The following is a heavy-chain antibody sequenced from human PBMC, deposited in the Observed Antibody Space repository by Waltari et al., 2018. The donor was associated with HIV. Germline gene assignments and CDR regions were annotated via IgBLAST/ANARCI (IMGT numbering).Heavy chain of an antibody. Sequence: VESGGALVQPGASLRLSCASSGFRFGDYWMSWVRQTPEGGLEWVANIKQDGSAKYVVDSVKGRFTISRDNANSSLSLQMNSLRVEDTAVYYCARTWSGHWDFWGQGTLVTVSS. J-gene: IGHJ4*02. V-gene: IGHV3-7*01. CDR1: GFRFGDYW. CDR3: ARTWSGHWDF. D-gene: IGHD3-3*01. CDR2: IKQDGSAK.